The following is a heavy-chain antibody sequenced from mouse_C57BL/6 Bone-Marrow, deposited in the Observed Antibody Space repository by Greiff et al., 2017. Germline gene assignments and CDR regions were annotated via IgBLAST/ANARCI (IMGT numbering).Heavy chain of an antibody. V-gene: IGHV5-6*01. CDR1: GFTFSSYG. D-gene: IGHD2-4*01. CDR3: ARDDYVLFAY. J-gene: IGHJ3*01. Sequence: EVMLVESGGDLVKPGGSLKLSCAASGFTFSSYGMSWVRQTPDKRLEWVATISSGGSYTYYPDSVKGRFTISRDNAKNTLYRQMSSLKSEDTAMYYCARDDYVLFAYWGQGTLVTVSA. CDR2: ISSGGSYT.